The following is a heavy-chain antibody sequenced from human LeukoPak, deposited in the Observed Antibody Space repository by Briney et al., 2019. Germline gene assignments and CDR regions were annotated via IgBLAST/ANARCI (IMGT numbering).Heavy chain of an antibody. CDR3: ARALLRYFDWLLIEEGEFDY. CDR1: GYTFTSYG. J-gene: IGHJ4*02. V-gene: IGHV1-18*04. D-gene: IGHD3-9*01. CDR2: ISAYNGNT. Sequence: ASVKVSCKASGYTFTSYGISWVRQAPGQGLELMGWISAYNGNTNYAQKLQGRVTMTTDTSTITAYLELRSLRSDDTAVYYCARALLRYFDWLLIEEGEFDYWGQGTLVTVSS.